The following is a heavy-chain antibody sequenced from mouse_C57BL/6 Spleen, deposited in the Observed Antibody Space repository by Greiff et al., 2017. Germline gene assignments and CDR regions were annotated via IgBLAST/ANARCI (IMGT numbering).Heavy chain of an antibody. CDR3: VRPITTVTDWYFDV. Sequence: EVKVEESGGGLVQPKGSLKLSCAASGFSFNTYAMNWVRQAPGKGLEWVARIRSKSNNYATYYADSVKDRFTISKDDSESMLYLQMNNLKTEDTDMYYCVRPITTVTDWYFDVWGTGTTVTVSS. CDR1: GFSFNTYA. D-gene: IGHD1-1*01. CDR2: IRSKSNNYAT. V-gene: IGHV10-1*01. J-gene: IGHJ1*03.